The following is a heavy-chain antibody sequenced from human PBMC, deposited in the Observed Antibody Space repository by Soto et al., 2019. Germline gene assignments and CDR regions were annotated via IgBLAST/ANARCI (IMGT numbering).Heavy chain of an antibody. CDR2: IYSGGST. J-gene: IGHJ5*02. Sequence: GGSLRLSSAASGFTVSSNYMSWVRQAPGKGLEWVSVIYSGGSTYYADSVMGRFTISRDNSKNTLYLQMTSLRAEDTAVYYCARDRYSGWFDPWGQGTLVTVSS. D-gene: IGHD3-16*02. CDR3: ARDRYSGWFDP. CDR1: GFTVSSNY. V-gene: IGHV3-53*01.